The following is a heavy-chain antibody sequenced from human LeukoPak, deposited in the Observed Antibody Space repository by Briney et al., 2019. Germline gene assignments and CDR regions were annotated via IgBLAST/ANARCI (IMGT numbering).Heavy chain of an antibody. J-gene: IGHJ4*02. CDR1: GGSFSGYY. V-gene: IGHV4-34*01. Sequence: SETLSLTCAVYGGSFSGYYWSWIRQPPGKGLEWIGEINHSGSTNYNPSLKSRVTISVDTSKNQFSLKLSSVTAADTAVYYCARGLPRWSSSWFDYWGQGTLVIVSS. D-gene: IGHD6-13*01. CDR2: INHSGST. CDR3: ARGLPRWSSSWFDY.